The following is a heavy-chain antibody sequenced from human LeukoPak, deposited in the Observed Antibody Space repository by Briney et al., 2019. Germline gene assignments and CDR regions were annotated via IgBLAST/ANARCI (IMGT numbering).Heavy chain of an antibody. CDR1: GGSFSGDY. CDR2: VNHSGST. J-gene: IGHJ4*02. D-gene: IGHD3-16*02. CDR3: ATRSFRWRVYDY. V-gene: IGHV4-34*01. Sequence: PSQTLSLTRAVYGGSFSGDYLTWIRQPPGKGPEWIGEVNHSGSTNYNPSLKSRVTISVDTSKNQFSLKLNSVTAADTAVYYCATRSFRWRVYDYWGQGTPVTVSS.